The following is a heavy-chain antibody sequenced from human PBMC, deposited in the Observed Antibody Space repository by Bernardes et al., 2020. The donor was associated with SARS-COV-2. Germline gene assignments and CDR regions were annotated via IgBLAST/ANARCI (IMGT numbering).Heavy chain of an antibody. CDR3: ATLRIWENSGPPFDY. V-gene: IGHV3-48*04. CDR1: GFTFSSYS. J-gene: IGHJ4*02. CDR2: ISGSTM. Sequence: GGSLRLSCAASGFTFSSYSMNWVRQAPGKGLEWISFISGSTMYYADSVKGRFTVSRDNAKNSLYLQMNSLRTEDTGIYYCATLRIWENSGPPFDYWGQGTLVTVSS. D-gene: IGHD2-15*01.